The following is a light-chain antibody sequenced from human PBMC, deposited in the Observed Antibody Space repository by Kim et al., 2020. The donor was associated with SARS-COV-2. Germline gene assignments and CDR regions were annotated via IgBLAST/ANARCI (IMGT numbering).Light chain of an antibody. V-gene: IGKV3D-15*01. Sequence: EIVMTQSPATLSVSPGERVTLSCRASHSISSNLAWYQQTPGQAPRLLIYAASTRATGVPARFSGSESGTEFTLTISSLQSEDFAVYYCQQYNDWPRTFGQGTKVEIK. CDR2: AAS. J-gene: IGKJ1*01. CDR1: HSISSN. CDR3: QQYNDWPRT.